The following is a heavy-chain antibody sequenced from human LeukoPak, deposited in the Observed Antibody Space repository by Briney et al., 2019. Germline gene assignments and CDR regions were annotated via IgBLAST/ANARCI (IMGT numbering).Heavy chain of an antibody. CDR1: GYIFTSYY. V-gene: IGHV1-46*01. D-gene: IGHD5-12*01. CDR2: INPSGDTT. Sequence: ASVKVSCKASGYIFTSYYIHWVRQAPGQGLEWMGVINPSGDTTTYAQKFQGRVTMTRDMSTSTVYMELSSLRSEDTAVYYCAKGGGYEAQYYYYYLDVWGKGTTVTISS. CDR3: AKGGGYEAQYYYYYLDV. J-gene: IGHJ6*03.